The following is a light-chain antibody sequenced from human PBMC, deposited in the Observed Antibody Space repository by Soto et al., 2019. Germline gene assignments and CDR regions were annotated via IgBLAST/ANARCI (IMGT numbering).Light chain of an antibody. V-gene: IGKV1-9*01. J-gene: IGKJ5*01. CDR2: SAS. CDR1: RGISSY. Sequence: DVQMTQSPSTLSASVVDRVTITCQASRGISSYLAWYQQKPGKPPKLLVYSASTLQSGVPSRFSGSGSGPDFTLTISSLQPEDSATYFCQQLNSYPQTFGQGTRLEIK. CDR3: QQLNSYPQT.